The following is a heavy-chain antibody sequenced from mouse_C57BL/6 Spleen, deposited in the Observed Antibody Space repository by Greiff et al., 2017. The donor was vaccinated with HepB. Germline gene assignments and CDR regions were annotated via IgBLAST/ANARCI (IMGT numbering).Heavy chain of an antibody. D-gene: IGHD4-1*01. J-gene: IGHJ3*01. V-gene: IGHV14-4*01. Sequence: QQSGAELVRPGASVKLSCPASGFNIKDDYMHWVKQRPEQGLEWIGWIDPENGDTEYASKFQGKATITADTSSNTAYLQLSSLTSEDTAVYYCTTLTGNQTPFTYWGQGTLVTVSA. CDR2: IDPENGDT. CDR3: TTLTGNQTPFTY. CDR1: GFNIKDDY.